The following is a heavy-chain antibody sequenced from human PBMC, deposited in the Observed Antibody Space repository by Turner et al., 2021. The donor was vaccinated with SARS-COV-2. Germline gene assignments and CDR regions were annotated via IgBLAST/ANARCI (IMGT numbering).Heavy chain of an antibody. V-gene: IGHV3-21*01. CDR2: ISSSSRYI. Sequence: EVQLVESGRGLVKPGGSLRLSCAASGFTFSSYTMYWVRQAPGKGLEWVSSISSSSRYIYYADSVKGRFTISRDNAKNSLYLKMNSLRAEDTAVYYCARGTYYYDSSVYSGTNWFDPWGQGTLVTVSS. CDR3: ARGTYYYDSSVYSGTNWFDP. J-gene: IGHJ5*02. D-gene: IGHD3-22*01. CDR1: GFTFSSYT.